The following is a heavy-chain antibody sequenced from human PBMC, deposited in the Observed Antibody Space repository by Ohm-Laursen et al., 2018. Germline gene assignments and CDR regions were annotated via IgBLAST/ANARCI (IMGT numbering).Heavy chain of an antibody. J-gene: IGHJ4*02. Sequence: SVKVSCKASGYTFTSYGISWVRQAPGQGLEWMGWISAYNGNTNYAQKLQGRVTMTTDTSTSTTYMELGSLRSEDTAVYYCASPPGVVVIPGWGQGTLVTVSS. CDR2: ISAYNGNT. D-gene: IGHD3-22*01. CDR3: ASPPGVVVIPG. V-gene: IGHV1-18*01. CDR1: GYTFTSYG.